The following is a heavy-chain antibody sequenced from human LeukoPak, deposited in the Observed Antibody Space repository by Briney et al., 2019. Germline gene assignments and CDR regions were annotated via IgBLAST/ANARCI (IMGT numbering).Heavy chain of an antibody. CDR1: GFTFSDYN. CDR3: ARSIGLTGGGVDV. D-gene: IGHD3-9*01. Sequence: GGSLRLSCAASGFTFSDYNMNWVRQAPGKGLEWVSYTTNGGSTIHHADSVKGRFTISRDNAKKTLYLQMNSLRAEDTAVYYCARSIGLTGGGVDVWGQGTTVTVSS. CDR2: TTNGGSTI. V-gene: IGHV3-11*01. J-gene: IGHJ6*02.